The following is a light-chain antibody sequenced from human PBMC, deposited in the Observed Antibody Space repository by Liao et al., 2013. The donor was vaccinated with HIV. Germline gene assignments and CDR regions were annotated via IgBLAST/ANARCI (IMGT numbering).Light chain of an antibody. Sequence: SYVLTQPPSVSVAPGKTARITCGGNNIGGKSVHWYQQRPGQAPVLVISDNTDRPSEIPARFSGSISGNTATLTISRVEAGDEADYWCQVWDSSSDHPVFGGGTKLTVL. CDR1: NIGGKS. V-gene: IGLV3-21*04. J-gene: IGLJ3*02. CDR2: DNT. CDR3: QVWDSSSDHPV.